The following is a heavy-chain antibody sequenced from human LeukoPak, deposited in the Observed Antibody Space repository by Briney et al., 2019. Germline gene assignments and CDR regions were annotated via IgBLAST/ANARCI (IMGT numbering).Heavy chain of an antibody. Sequence: GASVKVSCKASGYTFTSYTIHWVRQAPGQRLEWMGWINAGNGNTKYSQEFQDRVTITRDTSASTAYMELSSLRSEDMAVYYCARANVVYGPDAFDMWGQGTMVTVSS. V-gene: IGHV1-3*03. CDR2: INAGNGNT. D-gene: IGHD2-2*01. CDR3: ARANVVYGPDAFDM. J-gene: IGHJ3*02. CDR1: GYTFTSYT.